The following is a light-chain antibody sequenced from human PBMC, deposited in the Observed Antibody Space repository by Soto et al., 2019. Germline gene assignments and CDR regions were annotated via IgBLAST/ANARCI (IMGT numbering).Light chain of an antibody. V-gene: IGKV3-15*01. CDR2: GAS. Sequence: EIVLTQSPATLSLSPGETASLSCRASQSAGNFLAWYQQKPGQAPRLLIYGASTRATGLPARFSGSGSGTEFTLTISSLQSEDFGAYYCQQYNNWPITFGQGTRLEIK. CDR3: QQYNNWPIT. CDR1: QSAGNF. J-gene: IGKJ5*01.